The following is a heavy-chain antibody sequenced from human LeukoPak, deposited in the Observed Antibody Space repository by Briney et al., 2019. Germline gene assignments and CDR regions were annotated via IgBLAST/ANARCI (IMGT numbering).Heavy chain of an antibody. D-gene: IGHD3-10*01. CDR3: AGQGDYYGSGSYYPSNWLDP. J-gene: IGHJ5*02. CDR1: GGSISSYY. V-gene: IGHV4-59*08. CDR2: IYYSGST. Sequence: TETLSLTCTVSGGSISSYYWSWIRQPPGKGLEWIGYIYYSGSTNYNPSLKSRVTISVDTSKNQFSLKLSSVTAADTAVYYCAGQGDYYGSGSYYPSNWLDPWGQGTLVTVSS.